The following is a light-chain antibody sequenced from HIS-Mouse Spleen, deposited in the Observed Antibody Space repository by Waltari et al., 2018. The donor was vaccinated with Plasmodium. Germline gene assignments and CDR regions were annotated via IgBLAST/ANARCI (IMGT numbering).Light chain of an antibody. CDR2: KAS. CDR3: QQYNSYSYT. V-gene: IGKV1-5*03. CDR1: QRISSR. Sequence: IHATKSPSTLSASAGDRVPITCRASQRISSRLAWYQQKPGKAPKLLIYKASSLESGFPSRFSGSGSGTEFTLTISSLQPDDFATYYCQQYNSYSYTFGQGTKLEIK. J-gene: IGKJ2*01.